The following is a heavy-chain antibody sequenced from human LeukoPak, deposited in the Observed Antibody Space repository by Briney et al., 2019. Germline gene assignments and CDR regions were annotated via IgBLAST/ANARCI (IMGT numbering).Heavy chain of an antibody. J-gene: IGHJ3*02. D-gene: IGHD5-24*01. Sequence: GASVKVSCKASGGTFSSYAISWVRQAPGQGLEWMGGIIPIFGTANYAQKFQGRVTITADESTSTAYMELSSLRSEDTAVYYCARAAMATRRIVAFDIWGQGTMVTVSS. CDR2: IIPIFGTA. CDR3: ARAAMATRRIVAFDI. V-gene: IGHV1-69*13. CDR1: GGTFSSYA.